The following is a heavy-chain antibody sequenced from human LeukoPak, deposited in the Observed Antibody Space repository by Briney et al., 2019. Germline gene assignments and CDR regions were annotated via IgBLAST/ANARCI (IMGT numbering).Heavy chain of an antibody. CDR2: ISGSGGST. Sequence: GGSLRLSCAASGFTFSSYAMSWVRQAPGKGLEWVSAISGSGGSTYYADSVKGRFTISRDNSKNTLYLQMNSLRAEDTAVYYCAKSLPNYYDSSGYSGFDYWGRGTLVTVSS. CDR3: AKSLPNYYDSSGYSGFDY. V-gene: IGHV3-23*01. D-gene: IGHD3-22*01. CDR1: GFTFSSYA. J-gene: IGHJ4*02.